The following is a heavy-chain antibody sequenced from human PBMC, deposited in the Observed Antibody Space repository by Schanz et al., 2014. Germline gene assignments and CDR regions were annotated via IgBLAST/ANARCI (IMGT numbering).Heavy chain of an antibody. CDR2: ISYDGSFE. Sequence: QVQLVESGGGVVQPGRSLRLSCGASGFTFSDYGTHWVRQAPGKGLEWVAFISYDGSFEDYLDSVKGRFTISRDNSKNTLYLQMSSLRGEDTAVYYCEKDLEPQCGGDCPLTWGQGTLVTVSS. J-gene: IGHJ4*02. CDR1: GFTFSDYG. CDR3: EKDLEPQCGGDCPLT. D-gene: IGHD2-21*02. V-gene: IGHV3-30*18.